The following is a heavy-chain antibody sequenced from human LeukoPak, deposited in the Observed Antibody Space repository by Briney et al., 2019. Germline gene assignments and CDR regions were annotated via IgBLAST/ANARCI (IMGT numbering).Heavy chain of an antibody. CDR2: ISAYNGNT. Sequence: ASVKVSCKASGYTFTSYGISWVRQAPGQGLEWMGRISAYNGNTNYAQKLQGRVTMTTDTSTSTAYMELRSLRSDDTAVYYCARVCTRIAVAGTGLYYYYGMDVWGQGTTVTVSS. D-gene: IGHD6-19*01. CDR1: GYTFTSYG. V-gene: IGHV1-18*01. J-gene: IGHJ6*02. CDR3: ARVCTRIAVAGTGLYYYYGMDV.